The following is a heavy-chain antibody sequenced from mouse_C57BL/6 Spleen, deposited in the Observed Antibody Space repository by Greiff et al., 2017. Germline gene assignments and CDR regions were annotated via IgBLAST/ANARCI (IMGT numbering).Heavy chain of an antibody. J-gene: IGHJ2*01. CDR3: ARRGTTVVATDFDY. D-gene: IGHD1-1*01. CDR2: IDPNSGGT. CDR1: GYTFTSYW. V-gene: IGHV1-72*01. Sequence: QVQLKQPGAELVKPGASVKLSCKASGYTFTSYWMHWVKPRPGRGREWIGRIDPNSGGTKYNEKFKSKATLTVDKPSSTAYMQLSSLTSEDSAVYYCARRGTTVVATDFDYWGQGTTLTVSS.